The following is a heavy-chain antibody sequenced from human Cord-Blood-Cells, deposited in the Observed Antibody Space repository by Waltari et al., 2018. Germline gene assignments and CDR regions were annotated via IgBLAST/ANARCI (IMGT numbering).Heavy chain of an antibody. CDR3: ARDFAGAPDY. J-gene: IGHJ4*02. CDR2: ISYDGSNK. CDR1: GFTFSSYA. V-gene: IGHV3-30*04. D-gene: IGHD7-27*01. Sequence: QVQLVESGGGVVQPGRSLRLSCAASGFTFSSYAMHWVRQAPGKGLEWVAVISYDGSNKYYADSVKGRFTISRDNSKYTLYLQMNSLRAEDTAVYYCARDFAGAPDYWGQGTLVTVSS.